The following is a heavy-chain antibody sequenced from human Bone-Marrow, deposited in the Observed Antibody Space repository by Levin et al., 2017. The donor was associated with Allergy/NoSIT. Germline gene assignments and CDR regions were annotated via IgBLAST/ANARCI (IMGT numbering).Heavy chain of an antibody. V-gene: IGHV3-15*01. Sequence: GESLKISCAVSGFTVSNAWMNWIRQASGKGLEWVGRIKSKSDGATIDYAAPVKGRFTISRDESKNTLYLQMNSLKTEDTALYYCATAEAAGDWGQGTLVTVSA. CDR3: ATAEAAGD. CDR2: IKSKSDGATI. CDR1: GFTVSNAW. D-gene: IGHD6-13*01. J-gene: IGHJ4*02.